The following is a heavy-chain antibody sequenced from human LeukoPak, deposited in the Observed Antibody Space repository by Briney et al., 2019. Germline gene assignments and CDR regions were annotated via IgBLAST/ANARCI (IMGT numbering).Heavy chain of an antibody. Sequence: SETLSLTCTVSGGSISSYYWSWIRQPAGKGLEWIGYIYYSGSTNYNPSLKSRVTISVDTSKNQFSLKLSSVTAADTAVYYCAREREVRGFRYGMDVWGQGTTVTVSS. J-gene: IGHJ6*02. CDR2: IYYSGST. CDR3: AREREVRGFRYGMDV. V-gene: IGHV4-59*01. CDR1: GGSISSYY. D-gene: IGHD3-10*01.